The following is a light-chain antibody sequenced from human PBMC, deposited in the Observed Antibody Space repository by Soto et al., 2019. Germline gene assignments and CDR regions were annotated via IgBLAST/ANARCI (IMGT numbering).Light chain of an antibody. CDR1: QSIGNY. CDR2: RTY. V-gene: IGKV1-5*03. Sequence: DIQMTQSPSTLSASVGDRVTITCRASQSIGNYLAWYQQKPGKAPSLLIYRTYGLEGGVPSRFSGSGYETDFTLNMSSLQPDDFANYYCQQYNSFPRTFGQGTKLEI. CDR3: QQYNSFPRT. J-gene: IGKJ1*01.